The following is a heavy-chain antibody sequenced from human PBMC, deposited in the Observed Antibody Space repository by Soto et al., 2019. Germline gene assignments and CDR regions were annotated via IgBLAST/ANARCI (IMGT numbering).Heavy chain of an antibody. D-gene: IGHD2-15*01. CDR1: GFTFSSYA. J-gene: IGHJ4*02. V-gene: IGHV3-23*01. CDR2: ISGSGGNT. Sequence: EVQLLESGGGLVQPGGSLRLSCAASGFTFSSYAMSWVRQAPGKGLEWASTISGSGGNTYYADSVKGRFTISRDNSKNTMYLQMNRLRPEDTAVYYCAKVVRRCSGGSCYGGYSDYWGQGTLVTVSS. CDR3: AKVVRRCSGGSCYGGYSDY.